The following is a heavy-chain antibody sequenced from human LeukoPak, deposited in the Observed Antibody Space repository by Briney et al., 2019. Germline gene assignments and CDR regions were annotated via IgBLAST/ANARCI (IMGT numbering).Heavy chain of an antibody. J-gene: IGHJ4*02. D-gene: IGHD2-2*01. CDR3: AKRNHCSSTSCYVGVYFDY. CDR2: ISGSGGST. CDR1: GFTFSSYA. V-gene: IGHV3-23*01. Sequence: PGGSLRLSCAASGFTFSSYAMSWVRQDPGKGLEWVSAISGSGGSTYYADSVKGRFTISRDNSKSTLYLQMNSLRAEDTAVYYCAKRNHCSSTSCYVGVYFDYWGQGTLVTVSS.